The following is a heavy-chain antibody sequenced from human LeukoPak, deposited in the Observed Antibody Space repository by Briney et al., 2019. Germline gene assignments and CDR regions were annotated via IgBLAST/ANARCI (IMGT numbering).Heavy chain of an antibody. CDR2: IWYDGSNK. Sequence: GGSLRLSCAASGFTFSSYGMHWVRQAPGKGLEWVAVIWYDGSNKYYADSVKGRFTISRDNSKNTLYLQMNSLRAEATAVYYCAKLYYDFWSGYYIGGAFDYWGQGTLVTVSS. V-gene: IGHV3-33*06. CDR3: AKLYYDFWSGYYIGGAFDY. D-gene: IGHD3-3*01. CDR1: GFTFSSYG. J-gene: IGHJ4*02.